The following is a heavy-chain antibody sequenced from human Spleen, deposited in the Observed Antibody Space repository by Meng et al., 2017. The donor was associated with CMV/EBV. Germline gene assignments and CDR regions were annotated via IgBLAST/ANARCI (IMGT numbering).Heavy chain of an antibody. D-gene: IGHD2-2*01. CDR2: ISSSSSYI. J-gene: IGHJ6*02. CDR3: ARGGVGYCGRTSCYYYYGMDV. Sequence: GGSLRLSCAPSGFTFSSYSMNWVRQAPGKGLEWVSSISSSSSYIYYADSVKARFTISRDNAKNSMYLQMNSLRAEDTAVYYCARGGVGYCGRTSCYYYYGMDVWGQGTTVTVSS. CDR1: GFTFSSYS. V-gene: IGHV3-21*01.